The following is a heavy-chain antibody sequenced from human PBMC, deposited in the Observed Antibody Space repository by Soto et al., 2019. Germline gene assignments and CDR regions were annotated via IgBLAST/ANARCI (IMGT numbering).Heavy chain of an antibody. CDR3: ARDQVGMAYCGSDCSGGSDFDY. Sequence: ASVKVSCKASGYTFTSYGISWVRQAPGQGLEWMGWISAYNGNTNYAQKLQGRVTMTTDTSTSTAYMELRSLRSDDTAVYYCARDQVGMAYCGSDCSGGSDFDYWGQGPLVTVSS. D-gene: IGHD2-21*02. CDR2: ISAYNGNT. J-gene: IGHJ4*02. CDR1: GYTFTSYG. V-gene: IGHV1-18*04.